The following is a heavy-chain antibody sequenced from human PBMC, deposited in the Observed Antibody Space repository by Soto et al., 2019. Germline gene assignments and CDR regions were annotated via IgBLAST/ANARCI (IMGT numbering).Heavy chain of an antibody. CDR3: AEPVPAPTHYAYYDMDV. V-gene: IGHV3-23*01. Sequence: EVHLLESGGGLVQPGGSLRLSCVASGFTFSYYTMSWVRQAPGKGLEWVSGISNSGATIYYADSVKGRFTISRDNFKNTLYLQMNSLRADDTAVYYCAEPVPAPTHYAYYDMDVWGQGTTVTVSS. CDR2: ISNSGATI. D-gene: IGHD2-2*01. J-gene: IGHJ6*02. CDR1: GFTFSYYT.